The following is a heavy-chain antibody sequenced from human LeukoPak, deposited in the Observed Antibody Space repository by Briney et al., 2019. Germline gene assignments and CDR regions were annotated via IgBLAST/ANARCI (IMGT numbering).Heavy chain of an antibody. V-gene: IGHV1-2*02. CDR3: ASTTYYYDSSGYYPLWFDP. CDR1: GYTFTGYY. J-gene: IGHJ5*02. Sequence: ASVKVSCKASGYTFTGYYMHWVRQAPGQGLEWMGWINPNSGGTNYAQKFQGRVTMTRDTSISTAYMELSRLRSDDTAVYYCASTTYYYDSSGYYPLWFDPWGQGALVTVSS. CDR2: INPNSGGT. D-gene: IGHD3-22*01.